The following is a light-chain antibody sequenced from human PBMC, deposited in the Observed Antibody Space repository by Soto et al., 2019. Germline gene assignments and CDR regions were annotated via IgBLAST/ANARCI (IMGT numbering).Light chain of an antibody. J-gene: IGLJ1*01. CDR2: DVN. Sequence: QSALTQPPSASGSPGQSVAISCTGTASDIGGYSFVSWYQQHPGKAPKLLIYDVNKRPSGVPVRFSGSKSGNTASLTVSGLQAEDEAEYYCSAHGGTNPYVFGTGTKLTVL. V-gene: IGLV2-8*01. CDR3: SAHGGTNPYV. CDR1: ASDIGGYSF.